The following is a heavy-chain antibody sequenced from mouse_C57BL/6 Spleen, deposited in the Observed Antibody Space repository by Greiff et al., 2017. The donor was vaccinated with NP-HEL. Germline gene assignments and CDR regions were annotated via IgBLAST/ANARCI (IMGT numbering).Heavy chain of an antibody. CDR3: ASYDGYYVPYAMDY. CDR2: IWTGGGT. D-gene: IGHD2-3*01. V-gene: IGHV2-9-1*01. J-gene: IGHJ4*01. CDR1: GFSLTSYA. Sequence: VQVVESGPGLVAPSQSLSITCTVSGFSLTSYAISWVRQPPGKGLEWLGVIWTGGGTNYNSALNSRLSISKDNSKSQVFLKMNSLQTDDTARYYCASYDGYYVPYAMDYWGQGTSVTVSS.